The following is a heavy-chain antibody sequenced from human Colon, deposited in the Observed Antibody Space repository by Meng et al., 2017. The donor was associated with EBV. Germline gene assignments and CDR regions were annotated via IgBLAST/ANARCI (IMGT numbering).Heavy chain of an antibody. CDR2: IRNKANSYTT. CDR3: ARDHWGSYDD. CDR1: GFRFSDYD. Sequence: EVQLVESGGGLVQPGGSLRLSCAASGFRFSDYDMDWVRQAPGKGLEWVGRIRNKANSYTTEYAASVKGRFTISRDDSRDSLYLQMNSLKTEDTAVYYCARDHWGSYDDWGQGTLVTVAS. V-gene: IGHV3-72*01. J-gene: IGHJ4*02. D-gene: IGHD3-16*01.